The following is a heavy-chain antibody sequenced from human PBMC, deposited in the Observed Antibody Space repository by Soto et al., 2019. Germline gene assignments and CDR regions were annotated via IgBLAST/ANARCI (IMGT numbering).Heavy chain of an antibody. J-gene: IGHJ4*02. D-gene: IGHD6-19*01. V-gene: IGHV1-3*01. Sequence: QAQLVQSGAEVKKPGASVKVSCKASGYTLSSFGIHWVRQAPGQRLEWMGWINAGNGNTKYSQKLQGRVTFSRDTSANTAYMEPTSLTSEDTAVYYCVRTRQQWLVGDSWGQGSLVTVSS. CDR2: INAGNGNT. CDR1: GYTLSSFG. CDR3: VRTRQQWLVGDS.